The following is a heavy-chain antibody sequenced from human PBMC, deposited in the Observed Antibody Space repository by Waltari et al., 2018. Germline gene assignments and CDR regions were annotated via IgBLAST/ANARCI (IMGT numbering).Heavy chain of an antibody. J-gene: IGHJ4*02. Sequence: EVQLVESGGGQVKPGGSLRLSCVGSGFTFSNYSMNWVRVGPGKGLDWVSSIGISTTYKFYADSVKGRFTVSRDNAKNSVYLQMNNLRVKDTAVYYCARGPWAPLDYWGQGVLVTVSS. CDR2: IGISTTYK. CDR1: GFTFSNYS. CDR3: ARGPWAPLDY. V-gene: IGHV3-21*02.